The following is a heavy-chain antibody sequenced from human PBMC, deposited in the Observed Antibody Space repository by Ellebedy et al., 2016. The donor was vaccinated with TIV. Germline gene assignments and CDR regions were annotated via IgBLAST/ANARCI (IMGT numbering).Heavy chain of an antibody. J-gene: IGHJ4*02. CDR2: IGIGGDST. V-gene: IGHV3-23*01. CDR1: GFTFSSYV. D-gene: IGHD5-24*01. CDR3: AKVISRDGY. Sequence: PGGSLRLSCATSGFTFSSYVMSWVRQAPGKGLEWVSSIGIGGDSTYYAASVKGRFTVSRDNSNYILYLQMNSLRAEDTAVYYCAKVISRDGYWGQGTLVTVSS.